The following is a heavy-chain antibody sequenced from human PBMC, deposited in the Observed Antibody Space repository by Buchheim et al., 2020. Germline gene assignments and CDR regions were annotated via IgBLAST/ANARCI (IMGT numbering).Heavy chain of an antibody. J-gene: IGHJ4*02. CDR2: ISSRGDTE. V-gene: IGHV3-11*01. CDR3: ARDLGAGAASFDH. D-gene: IGHD6-13*01. CDR1: GFSFRDYF. Sequence: QVLLEESGGGLVKPGGSLRLSRAASGFSFRDYFMSWIRQAPGKGLEWISYISSRGDTEYYAESVRGRFSISRDNTNNSVFLQMTSLRADDTAVYFCARDLGAGAASFDHWGQGIL.